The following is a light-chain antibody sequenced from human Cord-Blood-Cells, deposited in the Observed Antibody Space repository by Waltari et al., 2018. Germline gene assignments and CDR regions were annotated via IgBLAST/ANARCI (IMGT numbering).Light chain of an antibody. CDR2: EGS. J-gene: IGLJ2*01. CDR3: CSYAGSSTLV. Sequence: QSALTQPASVSGSPGQSITFSCTGTSSDVGSYNLVSWYQQHPGKAPKLIIYEGSKLPSGVSNRFSGAKSGNTASLTISGLQAEDEADYYCCSYAGSSTLVFGGGTKLTVL. CDR1: SSDVGSYNL. V-gene: IGLV2-23*01.